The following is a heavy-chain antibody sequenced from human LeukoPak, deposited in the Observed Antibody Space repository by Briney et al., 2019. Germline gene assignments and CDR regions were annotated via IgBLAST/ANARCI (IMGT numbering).Heavy chain of an antibody. Sequence: QSGGSLRLSCAASGFTFSSYAMSWVRQAPGKGLEWVSAISGSGGSTYYADSVKGRFTISRDNSKNTLYLQMNSLRAEDTAVYYCARRVASANDAFDIWGQGTMVTVSS. CDR2: ISGSGGST. CDR3: ARRVASANDAFDI. CDR1: GFTFSSYA. V-gene: IGHV3-23*01. D-gene: IGHD6-13*01. J-gene: IGHJ3*02.